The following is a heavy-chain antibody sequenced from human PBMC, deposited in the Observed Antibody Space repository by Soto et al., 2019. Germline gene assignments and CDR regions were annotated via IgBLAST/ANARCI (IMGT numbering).Heavy chain of an antibody. CDR3: ARERRYFDWLSDSNDY. CDR2: IWYDGSNK. J-gene: IGHJ4*02. CDR1: GFSFSRYS. D-gene: IGHD3-9*01. Sequence: PGGSLRPSCARAGFSFSRYSKHLVRPAPRKGLEWVAVIWYDGSNKYYADSVKGRFTISRDNSKNTLYLQMNSLRAEDTAVYYCARERRYFDWLSDSNDYWGQGTLVSVSS. V-gene: IGHV3-33*08.